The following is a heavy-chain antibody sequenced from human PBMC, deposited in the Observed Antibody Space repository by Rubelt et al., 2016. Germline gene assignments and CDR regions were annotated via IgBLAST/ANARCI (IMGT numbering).Heavy chain of an antibody. J-gene: IGHJ3*02. CDR1: GFTFTDAW. Sequence: ELQLVESGGGLVKSGGSLRLSCAASGFTFTDAWMNWVRQAPGKGLEWVANIKEDGSDKYYVDSVKGRFTISRDNAQNPRNLQMNSLGAEDTALYYCATEGLPAAMTAFDIWGQGTMVTVSS. CDR2: IKEDGSDK. D-gene: IGHD2-2*01. V-gene: IGHV3-7*01. CDR3: ATEGLPAAMTAFDI.